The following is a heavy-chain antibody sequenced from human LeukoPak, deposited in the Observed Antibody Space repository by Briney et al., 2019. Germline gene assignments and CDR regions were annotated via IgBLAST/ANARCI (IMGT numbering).Heavy chain of an antibody. CDR1: GYIFTDYA. V-gene: IGHV1-3*01. D-gene: IGHD2-15*01. CDR2: MNAGNGKT. J-gene: IGHJ6*03. CDR3: ARGRGTSGSNRDFYYYYYMDV. Sequence: ASVKVSCKASGYIFTDYAIHWLRQAPGQRPEWVGWMNAGNGKTKYSQKFQGRITLIRDTSAATAYMELSSLRHDDLAVYYCARGRGTSGSNRDFYYYYYMDVWGKGTTVTVSS.